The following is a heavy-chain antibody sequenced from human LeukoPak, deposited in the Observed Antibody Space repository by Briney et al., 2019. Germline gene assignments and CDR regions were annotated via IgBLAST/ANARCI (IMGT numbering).Heavy chain of an antibody. CDR3: ARLKIRDGAYYYDFWSGYHYYFDY. D-gene: IGHD3-3*01. CDR1: GGSISSYY. CDR2: IYYSGST. Sequence: SETLSLTCTVSGGSISSYYWGWIRQPPGKGLEWIGSIYYSGSTYYNPSLKSRVTISVDTSKNQFSLKLSSVTAADTAVYYCARLKIRDGAYYYDFWSGYHYYFDYWGQGTLVTVSS. J-gene: IGHJ4*02. V-gene: IGHV4-39*01.